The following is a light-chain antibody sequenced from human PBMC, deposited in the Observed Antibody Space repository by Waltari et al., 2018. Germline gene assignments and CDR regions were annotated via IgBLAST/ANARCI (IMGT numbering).Light chain of an antibody. J-gene: IGKJ2*01. Sequence: EIVLTQSPATLSLSAGERATLSCRASQSVRTYLAWYQQKPGQAPRLLIYESSNRATGIPTRFSGSGSGTDFTLTISRLEPEDFAVYYCQQRSIWPRTFGQGTKLGI. CDR3: QQRSIWPRT. V-gene: IGKV3-11*01. CDR1: QSVRTY. CDR2: ESS.